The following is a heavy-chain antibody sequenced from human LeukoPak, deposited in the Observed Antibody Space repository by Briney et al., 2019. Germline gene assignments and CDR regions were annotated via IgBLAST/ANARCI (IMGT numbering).Heavy chain of an antibody. CDR3: AKDSSRGGYSEYYDSSGYFDY. Sequence: GGSLRLSCAASGFTFSSCGMHWVRQAPGKGLEWVAVISYDGSNKYYADSVKGRFTISRDSSKNTLYLQMNSLRAEDTAVYYCAKDSSRGGYSEYYDSSGYFDYWGQGTLVTVSS. J-gene: IGHJ4*02. CDR2: ISYDGSNK. V-gene: IGHV3-30*18. D-gene: IGHD3-22*01. CDR1: GFTFSSCG.